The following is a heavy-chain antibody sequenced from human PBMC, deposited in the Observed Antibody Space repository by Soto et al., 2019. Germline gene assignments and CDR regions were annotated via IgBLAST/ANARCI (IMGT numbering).Heavy chain of an antibody. D-gene: IGHD5-12*01. CDR2: IYYSGST. CDR3: ASGGFGGYDFYFDY. CDR1: GGSISSYY. J-gene: IGHJ4*02. Sequence: PSETLSLTCTVSGGSISSYYWSWIRQPPGKGLEWIGYIYYSGSTNYNPSLKSRVTISVDTSKNQFSLKLSSLTAADTAVYYCASGGFGGYDFYFDYWGQGTLVTVS. V-gene: IGHV4-59*01.